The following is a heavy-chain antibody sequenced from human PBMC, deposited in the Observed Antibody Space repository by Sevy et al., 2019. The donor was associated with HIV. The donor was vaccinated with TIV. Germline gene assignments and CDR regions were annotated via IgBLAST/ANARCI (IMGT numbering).Heavy chain of an antibody. CDR1: GFTFSNHA. V-gene: IGHV3-30*02. D-gene: IGHD3-22*01. Sequence: GGSLRLSCAASGFTFSNHAMHWVRQAPGKGLEWVAFIRYDGSNEYYADSVKGRFTISRDNSKNTLYLQMNSLRAEDTAVYYCARVHYYDSSGYYRARYYFDYWGQGTLVTVSS. CDR2: IRYDGSNE. J-gene: IGHJ4*02. CDR3: ARVHYYDSSGYYRARYYFDY.